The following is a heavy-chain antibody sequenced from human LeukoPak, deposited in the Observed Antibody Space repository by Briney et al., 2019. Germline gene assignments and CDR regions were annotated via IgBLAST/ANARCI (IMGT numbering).Heavy chain of an antibody. CDR1: GFTFSSYA. V-gene: IGHV3-23*01. D-gene: IGHD1-26*01. CDR2: ISGSGGST. J-gene: IGHJ6*03. Sequence: GGSLRLSCAASGFTFSSYAMSWVRQAPGKGLEWVSAISGSGGSTYYDDSVKGRFTISRDNSKNTLYLQMNSLRAEDTAVYYCAKRSVGATSGSYYYYYMDVWGKGTTVTASS. CDR3: AKRSVGATSGSYYYYYMDV.